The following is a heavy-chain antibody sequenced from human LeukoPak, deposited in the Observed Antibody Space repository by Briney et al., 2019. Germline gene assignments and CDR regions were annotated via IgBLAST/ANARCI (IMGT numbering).Heavy chain of an antibody. D-gene: IGHD6-13*01. CDR3: ARATGYSSSWYPLDP. Sequence: SVKVSCKASGYTFINYYMHWVRQAPGQGLEWMGGIIPVFGTANYAQKFQGRVTITADKSTSTAYMELSSLRAEDTAVYYCARATGYSSSWYPLDPWGQGTLVTVSS. J-gene: IGHJ5*02. CDR2: IIPVFGTA. V-gene: IGHV1-69*06. CDR1: GYTFINYY.